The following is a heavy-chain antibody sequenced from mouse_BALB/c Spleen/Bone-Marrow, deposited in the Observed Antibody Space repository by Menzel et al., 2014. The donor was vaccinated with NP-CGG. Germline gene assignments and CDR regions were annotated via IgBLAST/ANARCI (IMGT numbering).Heavy chain of an antibody. Sequence: VQLKQSGAGLVRSGASVKLSCTASDFNIKDYYMHWVKQRPEQGLEWIGWIDPENGDTEYAPKFQGKATMTADTSSNTAYLQLSSLTSEDTAVYYCNEGYGNYGYWGQGTTLTVSS. CDR3: NEGYGNYGY. CDR1: DFNIKDYY. D-gene: IGHD2-10*02. CDR2: IDPENGDT. V-gene: IGHV14-4*02. J-gene: IGHJ2*01.